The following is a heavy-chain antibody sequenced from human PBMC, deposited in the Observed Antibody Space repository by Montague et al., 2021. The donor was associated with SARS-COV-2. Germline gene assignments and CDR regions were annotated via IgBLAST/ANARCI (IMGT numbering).Heavy chain of an antibody. CDR2: IHYRGTT. V-gene: IGHV4-59*08. CDR1: NGSISGHY. J-gene: IGHJ4*02. D-gene: IGHD3-10*01. CDR3: ARLGGSGSYLAFDY. Sequence: SETLSLTCTVSNGSISGHYWTWIRQSPGRGLEWLAYIHYRGTTDYNPSLKSRLTLSVDTSKNHFSLTLTSLTAADTAIYYCARLGGSGSYLAFDYWGQGTLVTVSS.